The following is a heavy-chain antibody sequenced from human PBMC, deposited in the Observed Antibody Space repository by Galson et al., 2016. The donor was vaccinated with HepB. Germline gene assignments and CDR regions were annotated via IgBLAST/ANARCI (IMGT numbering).Heavy chain of an antibody. J-gene: IGHJ6*02. D-gene: IGHD1-26*01. V-gene: IGHV3-74*01. CDR2: INGDGSST. CDR3: ASGGSHSYHFPMDV. Sequence: SLRLSCAASAFSFSKNWMHWVRQVPGKGLMWVARINGDGSSTTYADSVKGRFTVSRDNAKNTLFLQMSSLTSEDTAVYYCASGGSHSYHFPMDVWGQGTTVTVSS. CDR1: AFSFSKNW.